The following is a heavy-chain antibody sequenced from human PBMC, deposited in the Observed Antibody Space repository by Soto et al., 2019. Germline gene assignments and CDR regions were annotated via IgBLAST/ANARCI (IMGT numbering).Heavy chain of an antibody. V-gene: IGHV4-31*01. CDR1: GGSISSGGYY. J-gene: IGHJ6*02. CDR2: IYYSGST. D-gene: IGHD2-2*01. Sequence: QVQLQESGPGLVKPSQTLSLTCTVSGGSISSGGYYWSWIRQHPGKGLEWIGYIYYSGSTYYNPSLKGQDSIQGDTSMNQFTLKLSSGSAADTAVYYCASGKWCSSIAGYLGYYYYGMEVWGQGTTVTV. CDR3: ASGKWCSSIAGYLGYYYYGMEV.